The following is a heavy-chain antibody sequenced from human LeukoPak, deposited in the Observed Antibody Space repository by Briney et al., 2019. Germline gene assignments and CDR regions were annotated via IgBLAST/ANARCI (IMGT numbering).Heavy chain of an antibody. CDR3: ARVALGSWYFDL. J-gene: IGHJ2*01. D-gene: IGHD2-15*01. V-gene: IGHV1-46*01. CDR1: GYTFTSYY. CDR2: INPSGGST. Sequence: GASVKVSCKASGYTFTSYYMHWVRQAPGQGLERMGIINPSGGSTSYAQKFQGRVTMTRDTSTSTVYMELSSLRSEDTAVYHCARVALGSWYFDLWGRGTLVTVSS.